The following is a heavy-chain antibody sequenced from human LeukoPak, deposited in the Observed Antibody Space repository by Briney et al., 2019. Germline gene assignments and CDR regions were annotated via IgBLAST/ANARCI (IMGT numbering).Heavy chain of an antibody. D-gene: IGHD5-18*01. CDR1: GFTFDDYA. V-gene: IGHV3-9*01. Sequence: GRSLRLSCAASGFTFDDYAMHWVRQAPGKGLEWVSGISWNSGSIGYADSVKGRFTISRDNAKNSLYLQMSSLRAEDTALYYCAKSGYSYLPSPFDYWGQGTLVTVSS. CDR3: AKSGYSYLPSPFDY. J-gene: IGHJ4*02. CDR2: ISWNSGSI.